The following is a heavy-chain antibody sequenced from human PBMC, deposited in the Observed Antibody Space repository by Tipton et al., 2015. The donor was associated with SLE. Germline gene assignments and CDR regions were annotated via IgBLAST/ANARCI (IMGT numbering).Heavy chain of an antibody. CDR1: GFTFSSYG. V-gene: IGHV3-23*01. J-gene: IGHJ4*02. CDR2: ISGSGGST. D-gene: IGHD2-2*01. Sequence: SLRLSCAASGFTFSSYGMSWVRQAPGKGLEWVSAISGSGGSTYYADSVKGRFTISRDNSKNTLYLQMNSLRAEDTAVYYCAALKVSSTSCLFDYWGQGTLVTVSS. CDR3: AALKVSSTSCLFDY.